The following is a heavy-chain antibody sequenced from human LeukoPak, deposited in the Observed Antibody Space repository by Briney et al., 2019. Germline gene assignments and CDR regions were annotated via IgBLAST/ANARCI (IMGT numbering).Heavy chain of an antibody. CDR2: ISWNSGSI. D-gene: IGHD3-10*01. Sequence: GRSLRLSCAASGFTFDDYAMHWVRQAPGKALEWVSGISWNSGSIGYADSVKGRFTISRDNAKNSLYLQMNSLRAEDTALYYCAKGYYYGSGSWGQGTLVTVSS. V-gene: IGHV3-9*01. J-gene: IGHJ4*02. CDR3: AKGYYYGSGS. CDR1: GFTFDDYA.